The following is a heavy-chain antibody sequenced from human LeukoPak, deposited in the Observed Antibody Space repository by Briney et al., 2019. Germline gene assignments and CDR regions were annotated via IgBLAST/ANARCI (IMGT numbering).Heavy chain of an antibody. D-gene: IGHD4-17*01. Sequence: PGGSLRLSCAASGFTFSSYDILWVRQAPGKGLEWVAFIRNDGSYKYYADSVKGRFTISRDNSKNTLYLQMNSLRAEDTAVYYCARQPHYGDYELDAFDIWGQGTMVTVSS. CDR3: ARQPHYGDYELDAFDI. CDR1: GFTFSSYD. CDR2: IRNDGSYK. J-gene: IGHJ3*02. V-gene: IGHV3-30*02.